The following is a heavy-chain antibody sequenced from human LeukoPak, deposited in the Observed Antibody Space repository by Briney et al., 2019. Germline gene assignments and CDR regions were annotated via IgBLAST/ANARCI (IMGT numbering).Heavy chain of an antibody. D-gene: IGHD3-10*01. CDR2: IYPGDSDS. CDR1: GYSFTDYW. J-gene: IGHJ4*02. CDR3: ARSTSGSFDS. V-gene: IGHV5-51*01. Sequence: GEPLKISCKASGYSFTDYWIGWVRQMPGRGLEWMAIIYPGDSDSRYTYSPSFQGQITISADKSISTAYLQWSSLKAADTAMYYWARSTSGSFDSWGQGTPVTVSS.